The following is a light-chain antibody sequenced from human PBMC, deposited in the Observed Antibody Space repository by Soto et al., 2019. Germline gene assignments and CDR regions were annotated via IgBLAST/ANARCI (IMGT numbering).Light chain of an antibody. CDR2: DVY. CDR3: SSYTNTMSYV. Sequence: QSVLTQPASVSGSPGQSITISCTGTSSDVGAYDYVSWYQQHPGKAPKLMIYDVYARPSGVSHRFSGSKSGNTASLTISGPQSDDEADYYCSSYTNTMSYVFGTGTKVTVL. V-gene: IGLV2-14*03. CDR1: SSDVGAYDY. J-gene: IGLJ1*01.